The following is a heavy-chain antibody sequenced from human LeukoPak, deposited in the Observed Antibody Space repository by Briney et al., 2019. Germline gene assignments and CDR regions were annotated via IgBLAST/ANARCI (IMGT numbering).Heavy chain of an antibody. V-gene: IGHV1-2*02. D-gene: IGHD2-15*01. CDR2: INPTSGGT. CDR1: GYTFTGYY. Sequence: GASVKVSCKTSGYTFTGYYIQWVRQAPGQGLEWMGYINPTSGGTNYAQEFQGRVTMTRDTSISTAYMELSRLTSDDTAVYFCARVDGSPDYWGQGTLVTVSS. CDR3: ARVDGSPDY. J-gene: IGHJ4*02.